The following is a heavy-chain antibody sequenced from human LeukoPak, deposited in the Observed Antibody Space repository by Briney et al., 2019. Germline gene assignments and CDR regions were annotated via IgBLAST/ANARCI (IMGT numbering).Heavy chain of an antibody. CDR2: IRYDGSNK. CDR3: AKDSSVPAARSYGSPNY. Sequence: QTGGSLRLSCAASRFTFSSYGMHWVRQAPGKGLEWVAFIRYDGSNKYYADSVKGRFTISRDNSKNTLYLQMNSLRAEDTAVYYCAKDSSVPAARSYGSPNYWGQGTLVTVSS. V-gene: IGHV3-30*02. J-gene: IGHJ4*02. CDR1: RFTFSSYG. D-gene: IGHD2-2*01.